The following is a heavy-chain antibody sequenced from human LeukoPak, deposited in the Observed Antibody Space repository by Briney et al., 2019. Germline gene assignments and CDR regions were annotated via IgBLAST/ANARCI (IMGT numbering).Heavy chain of an antibody. CDR3: ARDLRYSSGWLPGGYYFDY. J-gene: IGHJ4*02. D-gene: IGHD6-19*01. V-gene: IGHV3-48*04. CDR1: GFTFSSYS. CDR2: ISSSSSTI. Sequence: GGSLRLSCAASGFTFSSYSMNWVRQAPGKGLEWVSYISSSSSTIYYADSVKGRFTISRDNAKNSLYLQMNSLRAEDTAVYYCARDLRYSSGWLPGGYYFDYWGQGTLVTVSS.